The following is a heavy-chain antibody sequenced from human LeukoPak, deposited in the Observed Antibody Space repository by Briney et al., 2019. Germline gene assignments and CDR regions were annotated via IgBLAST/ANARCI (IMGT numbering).Heavy chain of an antibody. Sequence: PGRSLRLSCAASGFTFSSYAMHWVRQAPGKGLEWVAVISYDGSNKYYADSVKGRFTISRDNSKNTLYLQMNSLRAEDTAVYYCARFGIAAAGEFDYWGQGTLVTVSS. CDR3: ARFGIAAAGEFDY. V-gene: IGHV3-30*04. CDR1: GFTFSSYA. D-gene: IGHD6-13*01. J-gene: IGHJ4*02. CDR2: ISYDGSNK.